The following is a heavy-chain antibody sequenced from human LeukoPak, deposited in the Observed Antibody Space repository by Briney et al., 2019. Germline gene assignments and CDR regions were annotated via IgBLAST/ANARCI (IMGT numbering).Heavy chain of an antibody. CDR1: GYTFTSYG. CDR3: ARGGMVRGGDNYYYYYMDV. Sequence: ASVKVSCKASGYTFTSYGISWVQQAPGQGLEWMGWISAYNGNTNYAQKLQGRVTMTTDTSTSTAYMELRSLRSDDTAVYYCARGGMVRGGDNYYYYYMDVWGKGTTVTVSS. D-gene: IGHD3-10*01. J-gene: IGHJ6*03. V-gene: IGHV1-18*01. CDR2: ISAYNGNT.